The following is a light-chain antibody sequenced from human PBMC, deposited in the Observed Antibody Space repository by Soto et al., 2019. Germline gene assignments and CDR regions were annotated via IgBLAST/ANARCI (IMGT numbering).Light chain of an antibody. J-gene: IGKJ3*01. CDR3: QQYEGSHLIT. CDR2: DAS. CDR1: QSVSSRY. Sequence: ILLTHFPGTLSLPPGPRATLSFRPSQSVSSRYLAWYQQKPRQAHRLIIYDASKRATGIPDRFSGSGSGTDLTLTISRLEPEDFAAYYCQQYEGSHLITFGPGTKVDIK. V-gene: IGKV3-20*01.